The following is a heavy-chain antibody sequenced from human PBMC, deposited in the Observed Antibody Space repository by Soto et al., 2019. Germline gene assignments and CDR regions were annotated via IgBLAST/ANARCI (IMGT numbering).Heavy chain of an antibody. J-gene: IGHJ5*02. V-gene: IGHV4-4*09. CDR1: GGSISSYY. CDR2: IYPSGST. D-gene: IGHD3-3*01. CDR3: ARASGTIFGVVIINNWFDP. Sequence: SETLSLTCTISGGSISSYYWSWIRQPPGKGLEWIGYIYPSGSTYYNPSLKSRVTISVDRSKNQFSLKLSSVTAADTAVYYCARASGTIFGVVIINNWFDPWGQGTLVTVSS.